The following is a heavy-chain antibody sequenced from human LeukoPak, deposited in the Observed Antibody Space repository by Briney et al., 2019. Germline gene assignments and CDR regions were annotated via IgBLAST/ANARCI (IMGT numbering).Heavy chain of an antibody. Sequence: PSETLSLTCTVSGGSISSLTYYWGGIRQPPGKGLGWIASIYYSGTTYYSPSLKSRVAISVNRSNNQFSLRLSSVTAADTAVYFCTGYSAGWSSGGGYWGQGTVVTVSS. CDR3: TGYSAGWSSGGGY. D-gene: IGHD6-19*01. J-gene: IGHJ4*02. CDR2: IYYSGTT. CDR1: GGSISSLTYY. V-gene: IGHV4-39*01.